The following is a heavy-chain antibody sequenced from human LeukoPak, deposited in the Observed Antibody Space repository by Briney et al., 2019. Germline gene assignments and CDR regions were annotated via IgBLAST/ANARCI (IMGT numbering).Heavy chain of an antibody. CDR1: GGSISSYY. Sequence: SETLSLTCTVSGGSISSYYWSWIRQPPGKGLEWIGYIYYSGSTNYNPSLKSRVTISVDTSKNQFSLKLSSVTAADTAVYYCARGRGQWLVTKFYFDYWGQGTLVTVSS. V-gene: IGHV4-59*01. J-gene: IGHJ4*02. CDR3: ARGRGQWLVTKFYFDY. CDR2: IYYSGST. D-gene: IGHD6-19*01.